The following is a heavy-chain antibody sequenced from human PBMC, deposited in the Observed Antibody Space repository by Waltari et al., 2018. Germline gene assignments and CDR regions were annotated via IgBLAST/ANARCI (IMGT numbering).Heavy chain of an antibody. Sequence: QLQLQESGPGLVKPSETLSLTCTVSGGSISSSRYYWGWIRQPPGKGLEWIGSIYYSGSTYYNPSLKSRVTISVDTSKNQFSLKLSSVTAADTAVYYCARGTKVAGCFDYWGQGTLVTVSS. V-gene: IGHV4-39*07. J-gene: IGHJ4*02. CDR3: ARGTKVAGCFDY. CDR1: GGSISSSRYY. D-gene: IGHD1-1*01. CDR2: IYYSGST.